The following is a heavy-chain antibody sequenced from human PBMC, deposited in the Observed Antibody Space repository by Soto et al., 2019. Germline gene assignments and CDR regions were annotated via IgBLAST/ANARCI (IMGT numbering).Heavy chain of an antibody. CDR3: ARLKTTPNDALDI. J-gene: IGHJ3*02. V-gene: IGHV4-4*02. CDR1: GGSISSSNW. D-gene: IGHD1-1*01. CDR2: IYHSGNS. Sequence: QVQLQESGPGRVKPSGTLSLTCTVSGGSISSSNWWSWVRQTPGKGLEWIAEIYHSGNSNYNPSLRRRVTISVVKSKNQFSMNLSPVTAADTAIYYCARLKTTPNDALDIGGQGTMVTVSS.